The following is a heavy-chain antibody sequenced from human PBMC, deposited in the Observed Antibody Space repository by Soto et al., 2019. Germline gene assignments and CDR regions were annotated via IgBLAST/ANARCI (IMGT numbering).Heavy chain of an antibody. Sequence: SETLSLTCTVSGGSISSSSYYWGWIRQPPGKGLEWIGSIYYSGSTYYNPSLKSRVTISVDTSKNQFSLKLSSVTAADTAVYYCARRPSVYGDYAGYYYMDVWGKGTTVTVSS. J-gene: IGHJ6*03. CDR1: GGSISSSSYY. CDR3: ARRPSVYGDYAGYYYMDV. CDR2: IYYSGST. D-gene: IGHD4-17*01. V-gene: IGHV4-39*01.